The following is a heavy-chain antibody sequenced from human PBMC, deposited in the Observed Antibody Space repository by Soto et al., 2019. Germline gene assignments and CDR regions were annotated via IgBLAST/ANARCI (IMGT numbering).Heavy chain of an antibody. CDR1: GYSISSSNW. V-gene: IGHV4-28*01. J-gene: IGHJ6*02. CDR2: IYYSGTT. CDR3: AVSIMEPRHYYYGRDF. Sequence: SETLSLTCAVSGYSISSSNWWGWIRQPPGKGLEWIGYIYYSGTTYYNPSLKSRVTISVDRSKNQFSLKLSSVTAADTDVYYSAVSIMEPRHYYYGRDFWAQGPRVPVSS. D-gene: IGHD1-26*01.